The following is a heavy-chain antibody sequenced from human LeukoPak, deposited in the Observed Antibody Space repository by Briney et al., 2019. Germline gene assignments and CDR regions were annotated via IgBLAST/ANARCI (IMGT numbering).Heavy chain of an antibody. V-gene: IGHV3-74*01. D-gene: IGHD4-23*01. J-gene: IGHJ4*02. CDR2: IKSDGSST. CDR3: AGGPDYGGYSRFDY. CDR1: GFTFSSYW. Sequence: GSLRLSCAASGFTFSSYWMHWVRQAPGKGLVWVSRIKSDGSSTSYAGSVKGRFTISRDNAKNTLYLQMNSLRGEDTAVYYCAGGPDYGGYSRFDYWGQGTLVTVSS.